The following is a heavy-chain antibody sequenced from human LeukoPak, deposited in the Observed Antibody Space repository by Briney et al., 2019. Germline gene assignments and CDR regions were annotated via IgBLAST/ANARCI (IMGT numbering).Heavy chain of an antibody. CDR1: GFPFNTYA. D-gene: IGHD2-15*01. J-gene: IGHJ3*01. Sequence: GGSLRLSCSASGFPFNTYAIHWVRQAPGKGLEYVAGISSNGDNTDFADSAKGRFTISRDNSKSTLFLQTNSLRAEDTAVYFCTRDSALLGVAFDLWGQGTVVTVSS. V-gene: IGHV3-64D*06. CDR2: ISSNGDNT. CDR3: TRDSALLGVAFDL.